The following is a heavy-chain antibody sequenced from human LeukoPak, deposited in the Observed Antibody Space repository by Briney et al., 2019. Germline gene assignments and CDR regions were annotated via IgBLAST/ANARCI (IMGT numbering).Heavy chain of an antibody. D-gene: IGHD3-10*01. CDR3: AKDMVRGVIQSAFDF. CDR1: GFTFSSYA. J-gene: IGHJ4*02. CDR2: ISGSGGST. Sequence: PGGSLRLSCAASGFTFSSYAMSWVRQAPGKGLEWVSTISGSGGSTHYADSVNGRFTTSRDSSKNTLHLQMNSLRVEDTAVYYCAKDMVRGVIQSAFDFWGQGTLVTVSS. V-gene: IGHV3-23*01.